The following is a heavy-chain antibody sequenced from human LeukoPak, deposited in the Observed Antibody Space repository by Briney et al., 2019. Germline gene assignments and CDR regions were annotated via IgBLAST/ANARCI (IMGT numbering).Heavy chain of an antibody. Sequence: GGSLRLSCAASGFTFDDYGMSWVRQAPGKGLEWVSVINWNGGSTGYADSVKGRFTISRDNAKNSLYLQMNSLRAEDTALYYCARTAYDILTGQPDAFDIWGQGTMVTVSS. V-gene: IGHV3-20*04. CDR3: ARTAYDILTGQPDAFDI. CDR2: INWNGGST. CDR1: GFTFDDYG. J-gene: IGHJ3*02. D-gene: IGHD3-9*01.